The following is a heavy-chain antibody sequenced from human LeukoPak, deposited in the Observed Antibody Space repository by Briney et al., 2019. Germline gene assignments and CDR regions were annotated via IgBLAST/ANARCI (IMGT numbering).Heavy chain of an antibody. CDR2: IHSGGSTK. V-gene: IGHV3-30*02. J-gene: IGHJ4*02. CDR3: AKDDDRGSGWYFDS. D-gene: IGHD6-19*01. CDR1: RFTFSGFG. Sequence: GGTLTLTCAASRFTFSGFGWLWHRQAQGMGWVGVAFIHSGGSTKYYADSVKGRFTMTRDNSKNTLYLQMNSLRVEDTAVYYCAKDDDRGSGWYFDSWGQGTLVTVSS.